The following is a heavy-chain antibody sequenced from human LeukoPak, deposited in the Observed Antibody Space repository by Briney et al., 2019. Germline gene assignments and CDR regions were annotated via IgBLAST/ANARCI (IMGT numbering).Heavy chain of an antibody. V-gene: IGHV4-4*07. CDR1: GASLSSYS. J-gene: IGHJ4*02. Sequence: SETMSLTCSVSGASLSSYSWCWVRQPAGKGLEWIGRIYTIGTTHYSPSLKSRLTKSVDTSKNQFSLNLKSVTAEDTAVYYFLRQGYAASYYFVDYWSQGALVTVSS. CDR3: LRQGYAASYYFVDY. CDR2: IYTIGTT. D-gene: IGHD3-10*01.